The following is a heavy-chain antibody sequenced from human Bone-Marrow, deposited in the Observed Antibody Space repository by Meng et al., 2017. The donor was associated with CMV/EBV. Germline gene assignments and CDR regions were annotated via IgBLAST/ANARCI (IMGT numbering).Heavy chain of an antibody. CDR3: AKGAIFGRGDY. Sequence: GESLKLYCAASGFTFSSYGMHWVRQAPGKGLEWVAFIRYDGRNKYYADSVKGRFTISRDNSKNTLYLHMNSLRAEDTAVYYCAKGAIFGRGDYWGQGTLVTVPS. V-gene: IGHV3-30*02. D-gene: IGHD3-3*01. CDR1: GFTFSSYG. CDR2: IRYDGRNK. J-gene: IGHJ4*02.